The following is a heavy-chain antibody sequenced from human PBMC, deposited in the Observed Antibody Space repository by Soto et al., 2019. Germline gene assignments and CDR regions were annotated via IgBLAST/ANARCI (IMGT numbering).Heavy chain of an antibody. CDR3: ARNLWFGELSYYYYDMDV. J-gene: IGHJ6*03. V-gene: IGHV1-46*03. CDR2: INPSGGST. CDR1: GYTFTSYY. D-gene: IGHD3-10*01. Sequence: QVQLVQSGAEVTKPGASVKVSCKASGYTFTSYYMHWVRQAPGQGLEWMGIINPSGGSTSYAQKLQGRVTMTRDTSTSTVYMELSSLRSEDTAVYYCARNLWFGELSYYYYDMDVWGKGTTVTVSS.